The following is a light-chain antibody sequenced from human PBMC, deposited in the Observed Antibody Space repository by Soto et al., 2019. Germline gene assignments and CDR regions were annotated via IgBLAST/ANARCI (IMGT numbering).Light chain of an antibody. CDR2: DVS. CDR3: TSFTSRHTDD. V-gene: IGLV2-14*03. Sequence: QSALTQPASVAGAPGQSVTGASPGTSVGVGGYNYVSWYQQHPDKAPRLMIYDVSKRPSGVSDRFSGSKSGDTASLTISGLQAEDEADYYCTSFTSRHTDDFGTGTKVTVL. CDR1: SVGVGGYNY. J-gene: IGLJ1*01.